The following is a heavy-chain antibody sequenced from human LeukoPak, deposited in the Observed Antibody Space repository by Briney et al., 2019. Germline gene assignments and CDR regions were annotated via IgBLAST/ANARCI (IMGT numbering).Heavy chain of an antibody. CDR2: IYYSGST. J-gene: IGHJ4*02. D-gene: IGHD3-22*01. CDR1: GGSISSYY. V-gene: IGHV4-59*12. CDR3: ARQRMYYYDSSGQFE. Sequence: PTETLSLTCTVSGGSISSYYWSWIRQPPGKGLEWIGSIYYSGSTYYNPSLKSRVTISVDTSRNQFSLKLSSVTAADTAVYYCARQRMYYYDSSGQFEWGQGTLVTVSS.